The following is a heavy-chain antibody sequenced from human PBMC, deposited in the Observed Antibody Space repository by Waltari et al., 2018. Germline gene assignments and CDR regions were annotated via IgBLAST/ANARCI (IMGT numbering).Heavy chain of an antibody. V-gene: IGHV3-23*01. J-gene: IGHJ4*02. Sequence: DVQLLESGGGVVQRGGSLRVACTASGIPFSPYAMAWVRQGLGQGREWVSTISGGGNDTYYADSVKGRFTISRDNSKNTVFLQMNMLRVEDTANYYCAKALGIMGFDCWGQGTLVTVSS. CDR2: ISGGGNDT. CDR3: AKALGIMGFDC. D-gene: IGHD3-16*01. CDR1: GIPFSPYA.